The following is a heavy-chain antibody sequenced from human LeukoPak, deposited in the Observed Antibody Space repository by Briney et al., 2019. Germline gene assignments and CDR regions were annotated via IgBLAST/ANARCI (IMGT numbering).Heavy chain of an antibody. CDR2: IYPGDSDT. D-gene: IGHD5/OR15-5a*01. J-gene: IGHJ3*02. CDR3: AATGIVSAVDTFDI. Sequence: GESLKISCKGSGYSFTSYWIDWVRQMPGKGLEWMGSIYPGDSDTRYSPSSQGQVTISADKSISTAYLQWSSLKASDTAMYYCAATGIVSAVDTFDIWGQGTMVTVSS. V-gene: IGHV5-51*01. CDR1: GYSFTSYW.